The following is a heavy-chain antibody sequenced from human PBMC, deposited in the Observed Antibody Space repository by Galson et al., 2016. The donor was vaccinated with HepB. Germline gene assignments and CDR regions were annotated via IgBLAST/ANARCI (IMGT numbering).Heavy chain of an antibody. Sequence: CAISGDSVTSDNTCWNWIRQSPSKGLEWLGRTYYRSTWFNDYADSVKSRITVTPDTSKNQFSLQLDSVTPDDTATYFCTRGYMQNGMNVWGQGTTVTV. D-gene: IGHD5-24*01. J-gene: IGHJ6*02. CDR3: TRGYMQNGMNV. CDR2: TYYRSTWFN. CDR1: GDSVTSDNTC. V-gene: IGHV6-1*01.